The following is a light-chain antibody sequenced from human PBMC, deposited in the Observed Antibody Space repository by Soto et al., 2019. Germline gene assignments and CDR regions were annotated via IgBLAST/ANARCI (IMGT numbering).Light chain of an antibody. Sequence: EIVMTQSPATLSVSPGERATVSCRASQSVSSDLAWYQQKPGQAPRLHIYGASTRATGIPARFSGSGSGTEFTLTISSLQSEDFALYYCQQYNNWLGTFGQGTKVEF. V-gene: IGKV3-15*01. CDR1: QSVSSD. CDR2: GAS. J-gene: IGKJ1*01. CDR3: QQYNNWLGT.